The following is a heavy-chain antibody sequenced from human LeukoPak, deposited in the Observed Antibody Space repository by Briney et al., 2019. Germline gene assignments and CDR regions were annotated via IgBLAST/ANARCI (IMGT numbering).Heavy chain of an antibody. Sequence: PGGSLRLSCAASGFSLSNYGVNWDRQAPGKGLEWVSSISSTSSYINYADSVKGRFTISRDNAKNSLSLQMNSLRADDTALYYCVREGTSAASPAFDIWGQGTMVTVSS. CDR3: VREGTSAASPAFDI. CDR1: GFSLSNYG. CDR2: ISSTSSYI. V-gene: IGHV3-21*01. J-gene: IGHJ3*02. D-gene: IGHD6-13*01.